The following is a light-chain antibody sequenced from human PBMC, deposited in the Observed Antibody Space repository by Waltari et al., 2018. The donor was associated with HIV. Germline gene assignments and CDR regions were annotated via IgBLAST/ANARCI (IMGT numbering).Light chain of an antibody. J-gene: IGLJ6*01. CDR1: SSNVGKNN. CDR3: ASWDDALSSWL. CDR2: RNA. V-gene: IGLV1-47*01. Sequence: QSGLSQPPSTSRPPGQRVVISCSGSSSNVGKNNVSWFQQLPAAAPRLLIYRNARRPSGVPDRFTAAKSGTSASLVISGLRSDDEAEYFCASWDDALSSWLFGGGTKLTVL.